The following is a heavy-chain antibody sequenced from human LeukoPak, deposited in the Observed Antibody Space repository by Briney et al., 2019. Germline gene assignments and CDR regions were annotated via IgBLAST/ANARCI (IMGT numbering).Heavy chain of an antibody. J-gene: IGHJ6*01. V-gene: IGHV1-3*01. D-gene: IGHD3-10*01. CDR3: ARLARGDPPDYYYNYGMDV. Sequence: GASVKVSCEASGYTFTSYAMHWVRQAPGQRLEWMGWINAGNGNTKYSHKVQGRFTITRATSASTAYMELSRLRAEETAVHYCARLARGDPPDYYYNYGMDVWGDGTTVTVSS. CDR2: INAGNGNT. CDR1: GYTFTSYA.